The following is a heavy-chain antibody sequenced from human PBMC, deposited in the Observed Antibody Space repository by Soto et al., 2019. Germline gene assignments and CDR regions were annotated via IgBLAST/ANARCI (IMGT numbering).Heavy chain of an antibody. CDR2: INHSGST. CDR1: GGSFSGYY. D-gene: IGHD2-8*01. Sequence: SETLSLTCAVYGGSFSGYYWSWIRQPPGKGLEWIGEINHSGSTNYNPSLKSRVTISVDTSKNQFSLKLSSVTAADTAVYYCARGDPLMVYAISPYYFDYWGQGTLVTVSS. V-gene: IGHV4-34*01. J-gene: IGHJ4*02. CDR3: ARGDPLMVYAISPYYFDY.